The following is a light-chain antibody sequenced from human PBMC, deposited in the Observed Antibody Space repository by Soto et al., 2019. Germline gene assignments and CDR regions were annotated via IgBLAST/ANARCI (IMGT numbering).Light chain of an antibody. J-gene: IGKJ4*01. CDR1: QSVSTN. CDR3: QQYNDWPLDLT. CDR2: AAS. V-gene: IGKV3-15*01. Sequence: EMVMTQSPATLSVSPGDRATLSCRASQSVSTNLVWYQHKPGQAPRLLIYAASTRATGIPARFSGSGSGTEFTLTISSLQSEDFAVYYCQQYNDWPLDLTFGGGTKVEIK.